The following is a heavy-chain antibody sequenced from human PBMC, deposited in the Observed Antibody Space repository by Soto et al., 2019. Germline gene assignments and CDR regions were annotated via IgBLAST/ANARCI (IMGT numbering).Heavy chain of an antibody. CDR1: VFTFSSYG. CDR2: IWYDGSNK. J-gene: IGHJ6*02. D-gene: IGHD3-22*01. Sequence: PGGSLRLSCAASVFTFSSYGMHWVRQAPGKGLEWVAVIWYDGSNKYYADSAKGRFTISRDNSKNTLYLQMNSLRAEDTAVYYCARDGEYYDSSGYYYLADYYYGMDVWGQGTTVTVSS. CDR3: ARDGEYYDSSGYYYLADYYYGMDV. V-gene: IGHV3-33*01.